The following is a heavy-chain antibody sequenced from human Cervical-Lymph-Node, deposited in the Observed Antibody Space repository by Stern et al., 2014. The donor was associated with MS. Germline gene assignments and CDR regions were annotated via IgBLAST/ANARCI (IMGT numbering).Heavy chain of an antibody. D-gene: IGHD3-16*01. J-gene: IGHJ4*02. V-gene: IGHV3-48*04. CDR1: GFTFSDYS. CDR2: ISSGSSTI. CDR3: ARVRYFDY. Sequence: EDQLVESGGGLVQPGGSLRLSCAASGFTFSDYSMNWVRQAPGKGLEWVSYISSGSSTIYYADSVKGRFTISRDNAKNSLYLQLDSLRVEDTAVYYCARVRYFDYWGQGTLVTVSS.